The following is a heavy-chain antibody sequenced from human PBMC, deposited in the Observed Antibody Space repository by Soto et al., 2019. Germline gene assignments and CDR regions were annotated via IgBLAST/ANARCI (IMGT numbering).Heavy chain of an antibody. CDR1: EFSISAYW. CDR3: AKGGGGYAFDI. D-gene: IGHD1-26*01. Sequence: EVQLVESGGDLVQPGGSLRLSCVASEFSISAYWMSWVRQAPGKGLEWVSTVSRGDGTTYYADSVKGRFTISRDNSKNTLYLQLNSLRVDDTAIYYCAKGGGGYAFDIWGQGTMVTVSS. CDR2: VSRGDGTT. J-gene: IGHJ3*02. V-gene: IGHV3-23*04.